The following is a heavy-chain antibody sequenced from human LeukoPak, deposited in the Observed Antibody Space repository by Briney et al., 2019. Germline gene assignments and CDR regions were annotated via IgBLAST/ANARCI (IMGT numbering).Heavy chain of an antibody. CDR3: AELGITMIGGV. D-gene: IGHD3-10*02. CDR1: GLTFSSYS. J-gene: IGHJ6*04. CDR2: ISSSSIYR. V-gene: IGHV3-21*01. Sequence: GGSLRLSCAASGLTFSSYSMNWVRQAPGKGLEWVSSISSSSIYRYYADSAKGRFTISRDNAKNSLYLQMNSLRAEDTAVYYCAELGITMIGGVWGKGTTVTISS.